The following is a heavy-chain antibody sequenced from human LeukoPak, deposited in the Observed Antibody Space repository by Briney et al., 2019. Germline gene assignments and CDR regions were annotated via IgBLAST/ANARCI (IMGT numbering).Heavy chain of an antibody. V-gene: IGHV1-18*01. CDR2: ISAYNGNT. Sequence: ASVKVSCKASGYTFTSYGISWVRQAPGQGLEWMGWISAYNGNTNYAQKLQGRATMTTDTSTSTAYMELRSLRSDDTAVYYCARVMGTRYYYYYMDVWGKGTTVTVSS. CDR3: ARVMGTRYYYYYMDV. CDR1: GYTFTSYG. J-gene: IGHJ6*03. D-gene: IGHD5-24*01.